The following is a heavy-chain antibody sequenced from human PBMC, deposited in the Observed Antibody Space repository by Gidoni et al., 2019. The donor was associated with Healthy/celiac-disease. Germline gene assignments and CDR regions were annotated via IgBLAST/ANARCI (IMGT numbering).Heavy chain of an antibody. V-gene: IGHV3-23*01. CDR1: GCTFSSYD. CDR3: AKVLTKYYYYMDV. CDR2: ISGIGGIT. J-gene: IGHJ6*03. Sequence: EVQLLESGGGLVQPGGSLRRSCAASGCTFSSYDMSWVRQAPGKGLEWVSAISGIGGITYYEDSVKGRFTISRDNSKNTLYLQMNSLRADDTAVYYCAKVLTKYYYYMDVWGKGTTVTVSS.